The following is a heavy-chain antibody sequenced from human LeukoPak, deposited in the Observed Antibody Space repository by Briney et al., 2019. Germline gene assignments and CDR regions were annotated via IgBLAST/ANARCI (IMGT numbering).Heavy chain of an antibody. CDR1: GASFSSGDQY. D-gene: IGHD3-22*01. CDR2: IHPSGTL. V-gene: IGHV4-31*03. Sequence: SQTLSLTCTVSGASFSSGDQYWNWIRQSPGTGLEWIGSIHPSGTLYNNPSLESRVTMSMDTSKNQFSLNLNSVTVADPAVYFCSRGLDSRKLGYWGQGTLVTVSS. CDR3: SRGLDSRKLGY. J-gene: IGHJ4*02.